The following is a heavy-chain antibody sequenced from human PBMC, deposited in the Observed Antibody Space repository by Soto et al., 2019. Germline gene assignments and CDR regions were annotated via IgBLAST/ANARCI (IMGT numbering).Heavy chain of an antibody. V-gene: IGHV3-23*01. Sequence: PGGSLRLSCAASGFSFNNYAMTWVRQAPGKGLQWVSAISPNGDSTYYADSVKGRFTISRDNSKNALFVQMNSLRAEDTAVYYCSKGAFAGYYYYGMDVWGQGTTVTVSS. D-gene: IGHD3-16*01. CDR3: SKGAFAGYYYYGMDV. CDR2: ISPNGDST. CDR1: GFSFNNYA. J-gene: IGHJ6*02.